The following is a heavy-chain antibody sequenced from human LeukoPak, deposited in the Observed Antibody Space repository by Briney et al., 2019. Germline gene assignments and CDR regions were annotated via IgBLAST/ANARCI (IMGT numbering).Heavy chain of an antibody. J-gene: IGHJ4*02. CDR2: ISYDGSNK. CDR3: AKSAASATTFLDY. CDR1: GFTFSSYA. D-gene: IGHD4-17*01. V-gene: IGHV3-30*04. Sequence: GRSLRLSCAASGFTFSSYAMHWVRQAPGKGLEWVAVISYDGSNKYYADSVKGRFTISRDNSKNTLDLQMNSLRAEDTAVYYCAKSAASATTFLDYWGQGTLVTVSS.